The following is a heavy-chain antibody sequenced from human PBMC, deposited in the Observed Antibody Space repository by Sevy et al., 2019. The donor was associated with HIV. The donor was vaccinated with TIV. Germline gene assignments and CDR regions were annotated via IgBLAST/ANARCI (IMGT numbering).Heavy chain of an antibody. J-gene: IGHJ6*02. CDR2: ISYDGSNK. Sequence: GGSLRLSCAASGFTFSSYGMHWVRQAPGKGLEWVAVISYDGSNKYYADSVKGRFTISRDNSKNTLYLQMNSLRAEDKAVYYCAKDAVVRGASSYGFDVWGQGTTVTVSS. CDR3: AKDAVVRGASSYGFDV. D-gene: IGHD3-10*01. CDR1: GFTFSSYG. V-gene: IGHV3-30*18.